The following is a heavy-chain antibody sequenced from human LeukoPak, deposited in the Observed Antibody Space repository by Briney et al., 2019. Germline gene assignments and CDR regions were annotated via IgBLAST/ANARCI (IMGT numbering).Heavy chain of an antibody. CDR3: AKDPYSSSPYTYMDV. CDR2: ISWNSGSI. D-gene: IGHD6-6*01. V-gene: IGHV3-9*01. J-gene: IGHJ6*03. Sequence: PGGSLRLSCAASGFTFSNYAMHWVRQAPGKGLEWVSGISWNSGSIGYADSVKGRFTISRDNAKNSLYLQMNSLRAEDAALYYCAKDPYSSSPYTYMDVWGKGTTVTVSS. CDR1: GFTFSNYA.